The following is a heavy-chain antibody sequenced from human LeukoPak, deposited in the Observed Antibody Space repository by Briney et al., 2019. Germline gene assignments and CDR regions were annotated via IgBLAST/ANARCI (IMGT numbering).Heavy chain of an antibody. CDR3: ARDRVDGTVTPHFDY. D-gene: IGHD4-11*01. Sequence: GGSLRLSCAASGFTFDDYGMSWVRQAPGKGLEWVSGINWNGGSTGYADSVKGRFTISRDNAKNSLYLQMNSLRAEDTALYHCARDRVDGTVTPHFDYWGQGTLVTVSS. CDR1: GFTFDDYG. J-gene: IGHJ4*02. CDR2: INWNGGST. V-gene: IGHV3-20*01.